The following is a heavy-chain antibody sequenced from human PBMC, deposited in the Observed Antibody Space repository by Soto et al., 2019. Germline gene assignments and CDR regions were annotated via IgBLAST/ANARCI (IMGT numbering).Heavy chain of an antibody. Sequence: GESLKISCKHSGFNFPTFWIAWVRQMPGKGLEWMGTIYPDDSDTRYSPSFQGQVTISADKSIQTAYLQWGSLKASDSALYYYVSCVKSNSPRGGLAFWGQGSSVTVSS. D-gene: IGHD3-16*01. CDR3: VSCVKSNSPRGGLAF. V-gene: IGHV5-51*01. CDR2: IYPDDSDT. J-gene: IGHJ6*02. CDR1: GFNFPTFW.